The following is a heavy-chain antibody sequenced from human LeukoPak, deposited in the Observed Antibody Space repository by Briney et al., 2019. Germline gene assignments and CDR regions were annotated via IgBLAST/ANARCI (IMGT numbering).Heavy chain of an antibody. CDR1: GYSFSSYW. Sequence: GESLQISCQGSGYSFSSYWIAWVRQRPGEGLEWMGLVYPGDSDTTYSPSFQGQVTISADKSTSAAYLQWTNLKASDTAIYFCARLLAANCTSTSCQTYYFDYWGRGTLVTVSS. CDR2: VYPGDSDT. V-gene: IGHV5-51*01. J-gene: IGHJ4*02. CDR3: ARLLAANCTSTSCQTYYFDY. D-gene: IGHD2-8*01.